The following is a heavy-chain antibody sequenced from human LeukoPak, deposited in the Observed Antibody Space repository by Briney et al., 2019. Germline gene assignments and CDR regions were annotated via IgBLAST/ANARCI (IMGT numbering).Heavy chain of an antibody. V-gene: IGHV3-23*01. J-gene: IGHJ4*02. CDR1: GFTFDISA. CDR2: IGDSGSAT. CDR3: ATPLSPSGWYTPFDY. Sequence: GGSLRLSCAASGFTFDISAMNWVRQAPGKGLEWVSAIGDSGSATYYADSVKGRFTISRDSSKNTLYLQMTNLRAEDTATYYCATPLSPSGWYTPFDYWGQGTLVTVSS. D-gene: IGHD6-19*01.